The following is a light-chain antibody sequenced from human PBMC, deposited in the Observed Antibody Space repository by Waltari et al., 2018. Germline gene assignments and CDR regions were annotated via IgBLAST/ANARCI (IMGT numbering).Light chain of an antibody. CDR3: QSSDESGVYRV. CDR1: ALSQQS. Sequence: YELTQAPSVSVSPGQTATIPFSGAALSQQSPPWYQQKPGQAPVVVIYKDTERPSGIPERFSGSSSGTTVTLTISGVEAEDEADYYCQSSDESGVYRVFGGGTKLTVL. J-gene: IGLJ3*02. V-gene: IGLV3-25*03. CDR2: KDT.